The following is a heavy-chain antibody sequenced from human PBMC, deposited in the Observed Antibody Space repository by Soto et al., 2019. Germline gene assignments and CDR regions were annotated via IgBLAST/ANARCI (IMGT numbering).Heavy chain of an antibody. V-gene: IGHV4-30-2*01. J-gene: IGHJ3*02. CDR3: ARVWGGAFDI. Sequence: SETLSLTCAVYGGSISSGGYSWSWIRQPPGKGLEWIGYIYHSGSTYYNPSLKSRVTISVDRSKNQFSLKLTSVTAADTAVYYCARVWGGAFDIWGQGTMVTVSS. CDR1: GGSISSGGYS. CDR2: IYHSGST. D-gene: IGHD3-10*01.